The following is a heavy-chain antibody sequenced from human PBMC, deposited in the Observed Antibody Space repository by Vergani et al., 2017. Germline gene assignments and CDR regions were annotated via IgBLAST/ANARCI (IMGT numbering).Heavy chain of an antibody. CDR3: AILTGLSYSECLSGDYSSPFDY. V-gene: IGHV3-30*02. Sequence: QVQLVESGGGVVQPGESLRLSCEASGFTFSNYGMHWVRQAPGKGLEWVSFIRFDGSDEYYADSVKGRFTISRDNSKNTLYLQMNSLTPEDTAVYYCAILTGLSYSECLSGDYSSPFDYWGQGTLVTVSS. D-gene: IGHD3-3*01. J-gene: IGHJ4*02. CDR2: IRFDGSDE. CDR1: GFTFSNYG.